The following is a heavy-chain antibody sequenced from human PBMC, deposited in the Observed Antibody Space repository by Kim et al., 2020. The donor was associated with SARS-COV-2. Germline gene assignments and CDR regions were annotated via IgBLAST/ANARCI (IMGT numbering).Heavy chain of an antibody. V-gene: IGHV4-39*01. J-gene: IGHJ6*02. CDR2: IYYSGST. D-gene: IGHD3-10*01. Sequence: SETLSLTCTVSGGSISSSSYYWGWIRQPPGKGLEWIGRIYYSGSTYYNPSLKSRVTISVDTSKNQFSLKLSSVTAADTAVYYCARQRRDYYGSGSQLPLWGFGYYYYGMDVWGQGTTVTVSS. CDR1: GGSISSSSYY. CDR3: ARQRRDYYGSGSQLPLWGFGYYYYGMDV.